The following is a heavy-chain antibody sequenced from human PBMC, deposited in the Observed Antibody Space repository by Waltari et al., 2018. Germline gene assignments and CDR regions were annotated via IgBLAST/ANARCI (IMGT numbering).Heavy chain of an antibody. V-gene: IGHV3-15*01. Sequence: EVQLVESGGGLLKPGGSLRLSCTASALPFSSALLRWVRQAPGKGLEWVARIKGKTDAETTDYAAPVKGRFTISRDDSKNTLYLQMNSLETDDTAVYYCTTVYYGSGNYYNAEVWGQGTLVTVSS. D-gene: IGHD3-10*01. CDR3: TTVYYGSGNYYNAEV. CDR2: IKGKTDAETT. CDR1: ALPFSSAL. J-gene: IGHJ4*02.